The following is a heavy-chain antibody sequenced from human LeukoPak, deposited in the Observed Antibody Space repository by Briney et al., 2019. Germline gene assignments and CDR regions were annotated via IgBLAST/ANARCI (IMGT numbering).Heavy chain of an antibody. D-gene: IGHD2-15*01. J-gene: IGHJ4*01. CDR2: INTDGSIT. CDR3: VRSLGAYSY. CDR1: GFIFSTSW. V-gene: IGHV3-74*01. Sequence: GGSLILSCAASGFIFSTSWMHWVRQAPGKGLVWVSRINTDGSITTYADSVKGRFTISRDNAENTVYLQMNSLRAEDTAVYYCVRSLGAYSYWGHGTLVTVSS.